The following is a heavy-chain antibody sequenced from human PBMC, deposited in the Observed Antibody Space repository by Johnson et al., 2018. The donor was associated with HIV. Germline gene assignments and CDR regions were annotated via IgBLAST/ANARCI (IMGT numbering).Heavy chain of an antibody. J-gene: IGHJ3*02. V-gene: IGHV3-30*19. CDR2: IWYDGSNK. CDR1: GLTFRSYG. Sequence: QVQLVESGGGVVQPGRSLRLSCAASGLTFRSYGMHWVRQAPGKGLEWVAVIWYDGSNKYYADSVKGRFTISRDNSKNTLYLQINSLRAEDTAVYYCTRVGRGLGTEDAFDIWGQGTMVTVSS. CDR3: TRVGRGLGTEDAFDI. D-gene: IGHD1-14*01.